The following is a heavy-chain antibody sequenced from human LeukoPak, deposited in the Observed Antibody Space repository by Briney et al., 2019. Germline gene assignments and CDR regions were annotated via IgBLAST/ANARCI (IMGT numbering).Heavy chain of an antibody. D-gene: IGHD6-13*01. J-gene: IGHJ4*02. CDR2: IWYDGSNK. V-gene: IGHV3-33*01. CDR1: GFTFSTYG. CDR3: ARGPGITAAGTFTSFFDY. Sequence: PGGFLRLSCAASGFTFSTYGMHWVRQAPGKGLEWVAIIWYDGSNKYYADSVKGRFIISRDNSKNTLYLQMNSLRAEDTAVYYCARGPGITAAGTFTSFFDYWGQGTLVTVSS.